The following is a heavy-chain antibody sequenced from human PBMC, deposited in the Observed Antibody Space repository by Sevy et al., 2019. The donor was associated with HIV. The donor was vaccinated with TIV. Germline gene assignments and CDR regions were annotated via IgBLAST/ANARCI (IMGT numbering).Heavy chain of an antibody. D-gene: IGHD6-6*01. Sequence: GGSLRLSCAASGFTFSSYSIHWVRQAPGKGLEWVTLISYDGSDKYYDDSVNGRFTISRDNSKSTLNLQMHGLRAEETAAYYCARDRSNNGSSSGFDFWGQGTLVTVSS. J-gene: IGHJ4*02. CDR2: ISYDGSDK. CDR3: ARDRSNNGSSSGFDF. CDR1: GFTFSSYS. V-gene: IGHV3-30-3*01.